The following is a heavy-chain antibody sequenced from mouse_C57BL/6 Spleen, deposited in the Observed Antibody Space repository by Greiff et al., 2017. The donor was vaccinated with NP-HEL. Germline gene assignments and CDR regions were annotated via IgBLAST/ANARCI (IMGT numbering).Heavy chain of an antibody. Sequence: VQLQQSGGDLVKPGGSLKLSCAASGFTFSSYGMSWVRQTPDKRLEWVATISSGGSYTYYPDSVKGRFTISRDNAKNTLYLQMSSLKSEDTAMYYCARSGGGDYFDYWGQGTTLTVSS. J-gene: IGHJ2*01. CDR1: GFTFSSYG. D-gene: IGHD4-1*01. V-gene: IGHV5-6*01. CDR2: ISSGGSYT. CDR3: ARSGGGDYFDY.